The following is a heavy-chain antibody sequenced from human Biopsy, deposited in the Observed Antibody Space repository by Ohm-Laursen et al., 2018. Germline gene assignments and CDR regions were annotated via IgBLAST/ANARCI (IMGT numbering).Heavy chain of an antibody. V-gene: IGHV4-4*07. J-gene: IGHJ3*02. CDR2: IHTSGST. D-gene: IGHD3/OR15-3a*01. CDR1: GDSISNDY. CDR3: ARGTGKYYVYGAFDI. Sequence: GTLPLTCAVSGDSISNDYWSWIRQSAGQGLEWIGRIHTSGSTNHNLSLKSRVTMSVDTSKNQFSLRLRSVTAADTAVYYCARGTGKYYVYGAFDIWGQGTMVTVSS.